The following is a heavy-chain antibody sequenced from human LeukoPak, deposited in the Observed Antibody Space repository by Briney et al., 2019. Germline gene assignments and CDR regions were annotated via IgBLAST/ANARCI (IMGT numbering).Heavy chain of an antibody. CDR3: ASESQRYSSGWPLDY. CDR1: GFTFSSYG. CDR2: IRYDGSNK. D-gene: IGHD6-19*01. Sequence: GGSLRLSCAASGFTFSSYGMHWVRQAPGKGLEWVAFIRYDGSNKYYADSVKGRFTISRDNSKNTLYLQMNSLRADDTAVYYCASESQRYSSGWPLDYWGQGTLVTVSS. J-gene: IGHJ4*02. V-gene: IGHV3-30*02.